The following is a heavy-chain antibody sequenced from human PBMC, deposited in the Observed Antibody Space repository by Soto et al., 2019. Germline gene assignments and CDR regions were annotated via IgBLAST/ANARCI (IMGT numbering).Heavy chain of an antibody. CDR2: IYYSGST. D-gene: IGHD4-4*01. V-gene: IGHV4-4*02. Sequence: PSETLSLTCAVSGGSISSSNWWSWVRQPPGKGLEWIGEIYYSGSTNYNPSLKSRVTISVDTSKNQFSLKLSSVTAADTAVYYCARVTTSFGMDVWGKGTTVTVSS. CDR3: ARVTTSFGMDV. J-gene: IGHJ6*04. CDR1: GGSISSSNW.